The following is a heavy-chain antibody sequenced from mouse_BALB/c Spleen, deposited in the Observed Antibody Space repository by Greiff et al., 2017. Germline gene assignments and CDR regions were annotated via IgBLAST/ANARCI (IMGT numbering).Heavy chain of an antibody. J-gene: IGHJ4*01. D-gene: IGHD1-1*01. CDR3: ARFTTVVAARGYAMDY. Sequence: VQLQQSGAELVRPGVSVKISCKGSGYTFTDYAMHWVKQSHAKSLEWIGVISTYYGDASYNQKFKGKATMTVDKSSSTAYMELARLTSEDSAIYYCARFTTVVAARGYAMDYWGQGTSVTVSS. CDR2: ISTYYGDA. V-gene: IGHV1S137*01. CDR1: GYTFTDYA.